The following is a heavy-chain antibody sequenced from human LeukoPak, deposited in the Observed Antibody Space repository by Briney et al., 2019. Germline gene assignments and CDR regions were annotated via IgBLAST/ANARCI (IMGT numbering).Heavy chain of an antibody. CDR1: GGSISSSNW. D-gene: IGHD2-8*02. V-gene: IGHV4-4*02. CDR3: ARGGVTSLYNWLDP. J-gene: IGHJ5*02. Sequence: SGTLSLTFAVSGGSISSSNWWSWVRQPPGKGLEWIGSLFYSGSTYYNPSLQSRVTISVDTSKNQFSLKLSSVTAADTAVYYCARGGVTSLYNWLDPWGQGSLVTVSS. CDR2: LFYSGST.